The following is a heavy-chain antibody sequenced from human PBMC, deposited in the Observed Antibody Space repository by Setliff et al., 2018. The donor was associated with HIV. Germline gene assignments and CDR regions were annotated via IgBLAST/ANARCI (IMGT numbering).Heavy chain of an antibody. D-gene: IGHD2-2*01. CDR2: IYNDGST. CDR3: ASEARTRSTYYYSMDV. CDR1: GGSVNSGGYY. V-gene: IGHV4-61*09. J-gene: IGHJ6*03. Sequence: SETLSLTCSVSGGSVNSGGYYWSWIRQPAGKELEWIGHIYNDGSTIYNPSLKSRLTISLDTSKNQFSLRLTSGTAADTAVYYCASEARTRSTYYYSMDVWGKGTTVTSP.